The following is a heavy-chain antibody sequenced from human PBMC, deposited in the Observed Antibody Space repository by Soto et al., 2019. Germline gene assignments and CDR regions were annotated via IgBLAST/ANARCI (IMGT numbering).Heavy chain of an antibody. CDR1: GGSINYSY. CDR3: ARVNYGDYYYGMDV. D-gene: IGHD4-17*01. J-gene: IGHJ6*02. V-gene: IGHV4-59*01. Sequence: SETLSLTCTVSGGSINYSYWTWIRQPPGKGLEWIGYISYAGSANYNASLKSRLTISVDTSKNQFSLKLSSVTAADTALYYCARVNYGDYYYGMDVWGQGTTVTVSS. CDR2: ISYAGSA.